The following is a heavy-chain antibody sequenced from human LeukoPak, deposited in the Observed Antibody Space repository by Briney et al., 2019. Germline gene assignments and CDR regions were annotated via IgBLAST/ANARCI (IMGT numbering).Heavy chain of an antibody. CDR3: ASTFGGVIVHFDY. V-gene: IGHV3-23*01. J-gene: IGHJ4*02. CDR2: ISGSGGST. D-gene: IGHD3-16*02. Sequence: PGGSLRLFCAASRCTFSSYAMSWVRQAPGKGLEWVSAISGSGGSTYYTDSVKGRFTISRDNSKNTLYLQMNSLRAEDTAVYYCASTFGGVIVHFDYWGQGTLVTVSS. CDR1: RCTFSSYA.